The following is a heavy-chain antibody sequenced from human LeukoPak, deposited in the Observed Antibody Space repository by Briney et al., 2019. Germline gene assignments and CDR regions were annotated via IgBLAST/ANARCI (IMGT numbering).Heavy chain of an antibody. CDR3: AMIDCSSTSCYEWDSVY. J-gene: IGHJ4*02. D-gene: IGHD2-2*01. CDR2: TI. Sequence: TIGYADSVKRRFTISRDNSKNTVYVEMNRLRGQDTAVYYCAMIDCSSTSCYEWDSVYWGQGTLVTVSS. V-gene: IGHV3-23*05.